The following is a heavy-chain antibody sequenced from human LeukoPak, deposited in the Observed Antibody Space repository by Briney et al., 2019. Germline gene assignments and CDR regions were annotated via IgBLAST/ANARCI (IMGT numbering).Heavy chain of an antibody. Sequence: GRSLRLSCAASGFTFSSYGMHWVRQAPGKGLEWVAVISYDGSNKYYADSVKGRFTISRDNSKNTLYLQINSLRAEDTAVYYCAKDRGYCSSTSCSRSFLYGMDVWGQGTTVTVSS. CDR3: AKDRGYCSSTSCSRSFLYGMDV. V-gene: IGHV3-30*18. CDR2: ISYDGSNK. CDR1: GFTFSSYG. D-gene: IGHD2-2*01. J-gene: IGHJ6*02.